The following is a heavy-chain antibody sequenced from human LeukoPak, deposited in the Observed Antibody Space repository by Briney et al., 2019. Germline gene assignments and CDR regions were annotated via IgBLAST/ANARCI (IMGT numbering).Heavy chain of an antibody. CDR3: SRVVVITYPFDY. J-gene: IGHJ4*02. CDR2: IYYSGST. Sequence: SQTLSLTCTVSGGSISSGDYYWSWIRQPPGKGLEWNGYIYYSGSTYYNPSLKNRVTISVDLTKNQSSMKLSSVSAADPSVYFCSRVVVITYPFDYWGQGTLVTVSS. V-gene: IGHV4-30-4*01. D-gene: IGHD3-22*01. CDR1: GGSISSGDYY.